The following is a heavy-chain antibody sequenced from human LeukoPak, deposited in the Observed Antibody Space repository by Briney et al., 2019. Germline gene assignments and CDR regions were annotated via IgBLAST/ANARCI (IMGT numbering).Heavy chain of an antibody. CDR3: AKRRVVGATIGALNM. CDR1: GFTFSSYA. V-gene: IGHV3-23*01. Sequence: QSGGSLRLSCAASGFTFSSYAMSWVRQAPGKGLEWVSGISSTGGSTYYADSVKGRFTITRDNSKNTLYLQMNSLRAEDTAVYYCAKRRVVGATIGALNMWGQGTMVTVSS. D-gene: IGHD1-26*01. CDR2: ISSTGGST. J-gene: IGHJ3*02.